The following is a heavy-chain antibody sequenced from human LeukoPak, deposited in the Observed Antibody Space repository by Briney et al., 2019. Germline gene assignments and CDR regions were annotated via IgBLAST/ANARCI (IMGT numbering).Heavy chain of an antibody. D-gene: IGHD6-19*01. CDR2: INSDGSST. J-gene: IGHJ4*02. CDR1: GFTFSSYW. V-gene: IGHV3-74*01. CDR3: ARGRRSGWYLDY. Sequence: GGSLRLSCAASGFTFSSYWIHWVRQAPGKGLGWVSRINSDGSSTSYADSVKGRFTISRDNAKNTLYLQMNSLRAEDTAVYYCARGRRSGWYLDYWGQGTLVTVSS.